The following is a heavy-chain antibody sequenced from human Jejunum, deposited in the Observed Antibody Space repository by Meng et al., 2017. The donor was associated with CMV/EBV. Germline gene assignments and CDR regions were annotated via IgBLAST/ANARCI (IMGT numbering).Heavy chain of an antibody. Sequence: QVHRRLCVSRLWHPTKTLSLALWCYGGSVSVYSRSGVRQPPGKGLDRIGKINHSGSTNYNPSLNSRVTISVDTSKNQFSLKLSSVTAADTAVYYCARGFVKYTVTRVGNWFDPWGQGTLVTVSS. D-gene: IGHD4-17*01. J-gene: IGHJ5*02. CDR2: INHSGST. CDR3: ARGFVKYTVTRVGNWFDP. CDR1: GGSVSVYS. V-gene: IGHV4-34*02.